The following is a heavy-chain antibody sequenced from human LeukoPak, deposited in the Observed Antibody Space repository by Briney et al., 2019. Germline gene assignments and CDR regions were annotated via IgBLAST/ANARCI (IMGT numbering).Heavy chain of an antibody. D-gene: IGHD3-9*01. Sequence: PSETLSLTCTVSGGSISSHDWTWIRQPAGKGLEWIGRIYISGSPNYNPSLKSRVTMSVDTSKNQFSLKLSSVTAADTAVYYCARDAPTYDILTGYSLIYYFDYWGQGTLVTVSS. CDR2: IYISGSP. J-gene: IGHJ4*02. CDR3: ARDAPTYDILTGYSLIYYFDY. V-gene: IGHV4-4*07. CDR1: GGSISSHD.